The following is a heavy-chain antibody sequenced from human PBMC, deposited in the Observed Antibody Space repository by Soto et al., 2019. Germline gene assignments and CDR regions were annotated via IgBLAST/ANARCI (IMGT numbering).Heavy chain of an antibody. CDR1: GGSVSSGSYY. J-gene: IGHJ6*02. V-gene: IGHV4-61*01. CDR2: IYYSGST. Sequence: SETLSLTCTVSGGSVSSGSYYWSWIRQPPGKGLEWIGYIYYSGSTNYNPSLKSRVTISVDTSKNQFSLKLSSVTAADTAVYYCARHVYDFWSGYHYYYGTDVWGQGTTVTVSS. CDR3: ARHVYDFWSGYHYYYGTDV. D-gene: IGHD3-3*01.